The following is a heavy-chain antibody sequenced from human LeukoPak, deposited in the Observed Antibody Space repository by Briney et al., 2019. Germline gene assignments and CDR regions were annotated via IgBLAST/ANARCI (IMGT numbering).Heavy chain of an antibody. CDR2: ISSRSSYI. CDR3: AVPPLSGTGSSRPLAGVDV. Sequence: GGSLRLSCAASGFTFSSYNMNWVRQAPGKGLEWVSSISSRSSYINYADSVKGRFTISRDNAENSLFLQMNSLRVEDTAVYYCAVPPLSGTGSSRPLAGVDVWGQGTTVTVSS. J-gene: IGHJ6*02. V-gene: IGHV3-21*01. CDR1: GFTFSSYN. D-gene: IGHD3-10*01.